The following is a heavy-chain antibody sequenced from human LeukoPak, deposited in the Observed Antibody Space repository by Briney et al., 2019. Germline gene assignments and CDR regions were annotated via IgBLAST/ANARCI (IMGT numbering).Heavy chain of an antibody. D-gene: IGHD3-3*01. J-gene: IGHJ6*02. V-gene: IGHV1-18*01. CDR3: ARRYDFWSGYYYCYYYGMDV. CDR1: GYTFTSYG. CDR2: ISAYNGNT. Sequence: GASVKVSCKASGYTFTSYGISWVRQAPGQGLERMGWISAYNGNTNYAQKLQGRVTMTTDTSTSTAYMELRSLRSDDTAVYYCARRYDFWSGYYYCYYYGMDVWGQGTTVTVSS.